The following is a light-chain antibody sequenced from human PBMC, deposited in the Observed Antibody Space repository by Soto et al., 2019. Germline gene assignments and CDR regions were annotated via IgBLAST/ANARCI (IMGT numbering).Light chain of an antibody. CDR2: GAS. J-gene: IGKJ4*01. V-gene: IGKV3D-20*02. CDR3: QQRSNWPPLT. CDR1: QSVSSSY. Sequence: VLSQSPGTLSLSQGERATLSCRASQSVSSSYLAWYQQRPGQAPRLLIYGASSRATGIPDRFSGSGSGTDFTLTISSLEPEDFAVYYCQQRSNWPPLTFGGGTMADIK.